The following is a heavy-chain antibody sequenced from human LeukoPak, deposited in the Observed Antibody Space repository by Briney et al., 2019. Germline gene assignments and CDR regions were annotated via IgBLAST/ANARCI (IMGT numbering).Heavy chain of an antibody. J-gene: IGHJ6*02. CDR2: ISLSGDST. V-gene: IGHV3-23*01. CDR1: GFTFSTYA. CDR3: AKGGSSFMYGMDV. D-gene: IGHD3-16*02. Sequence: GSLRLSCAASGFTFSTYAMSWVRQAPGRGLEWVSSISLSGDSTYYADSVKGRFTISRDSSKNTLYLQMNSLRAEDTAVYYCAKGGSSFMYGMDVWGQGTTVTVSS.